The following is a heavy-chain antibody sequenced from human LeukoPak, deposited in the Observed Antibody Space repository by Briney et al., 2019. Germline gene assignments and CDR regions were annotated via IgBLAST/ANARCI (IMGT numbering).Heavy chain of an antibody. Sequence: GGSLRLFCAASGFTYSDYYMSWIRQAPGKGLEWVSYISSSSSYTNYADSVKGRFTISRDNAKNSLYLQRNSLRAEDTAVYYCARGRPHGNDYWGQGTLVTVSS. V-gene: IGHV3-11*06. J-gene: IGHJ4*02. CDR2: ISSSSSYT. CDR3: ARGRPHGNDY. CDR1: GFTYSDYY. D-gene: IGHD4-23*01.